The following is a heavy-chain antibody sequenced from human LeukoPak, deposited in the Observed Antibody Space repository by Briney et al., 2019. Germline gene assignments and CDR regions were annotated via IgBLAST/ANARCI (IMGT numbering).Heavy chain of an antibody. J-gene: IGHJ6*02. CDR1: GGSISSHY. V-gene: IGHV4-59*11. Sequence: SETLSLTCTVSGGSISSHYWSWIRQPPGKGLEWIGYIYYSGSTNYNPSLKSRVTISVDTSKNQFSLKLSSVTAADTAVYYCARDGGEDRYYYYGMDVWGQGTTVTVSS. D-gene: IGHD3-10*01. CDR3: ARDGGEDRYYYYGMDV. CDR2: IYYSGST.